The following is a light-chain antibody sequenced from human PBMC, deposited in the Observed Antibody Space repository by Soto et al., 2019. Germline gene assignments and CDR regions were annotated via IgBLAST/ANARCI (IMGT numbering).Light chain of an antibody. CDR1: QTISSS. CDR3: QQFAKSST. J-gene: IGKJ1*01. CDR2: DAS. V-gene: IGKV1-5*01. Sequence: DIQMTQSPSTLSASVGDRVTITCRASQTISSSLAWYQHKPGKAPKLLIFDASTLQTGVPSRFSGGGFGTEFTLTITGLQPDDFATYYCQQFAKSSTFGQGTTVEIK.